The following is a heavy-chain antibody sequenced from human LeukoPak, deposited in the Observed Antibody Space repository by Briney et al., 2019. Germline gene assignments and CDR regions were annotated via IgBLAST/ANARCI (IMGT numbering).Heavy chain of an antibody. CDR1: GGSFSGYY. CDR2: INHSGST. D-gene: IGHD6-13*01. J-gene: IGHJ4*02. Sequence: SETLSLTCAVYGGSFSGYYWSWIRQPPGKGLEWIGEINHSGSTNYNPSLKSRVTISVDTSKNQFSLKLSSVTAADTAVYYCARQLGIAAPFAYWGQGTLVTVSS. V-gene: IGHV4-34*01. CDR3: ARQLGIAAPFAY.